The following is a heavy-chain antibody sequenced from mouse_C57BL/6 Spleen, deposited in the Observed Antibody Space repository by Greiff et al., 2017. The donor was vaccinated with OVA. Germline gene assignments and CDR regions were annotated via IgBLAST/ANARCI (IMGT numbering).Heavy chain of an antibody. J-gene: IGHJ2*01. V-gene: IGHV3-6*01. CDR2: ISYDGSN. CDR3: ASGLLYYFDY. CDR1: GYSITSGYY. Sequence: EVQLVESGPGLVKPSQSLSLTCSVTGYSITSGYYWNWIRQFPGNKLEWMGYISYDGSNNYNPSLKNRISITRDTSKNQFFLKLNSVTTEDTATYYCASGLLYYFDYWGQGTTLTVSS.